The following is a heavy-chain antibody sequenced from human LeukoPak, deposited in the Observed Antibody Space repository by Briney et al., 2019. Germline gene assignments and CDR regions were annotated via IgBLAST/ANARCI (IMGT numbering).Heavy chain of an antibody. V-gene: IGHV3-7*01. J-gene: IGHJ6*03. CDR3: AKAPPYYYYMDV. Sequence: GGSLRLSCAASGFTFSSYWMSWVRQAPGKGLEWVANIKQDGSEKYYVDSVEGRFTIPRDNAKNSLYLQMNSLRAEDTAVYYCAKAPPYYYYMDVWGKGTTVTVSS. CDR2: IKQDGSEK. CDR1: GFTFSSYW.